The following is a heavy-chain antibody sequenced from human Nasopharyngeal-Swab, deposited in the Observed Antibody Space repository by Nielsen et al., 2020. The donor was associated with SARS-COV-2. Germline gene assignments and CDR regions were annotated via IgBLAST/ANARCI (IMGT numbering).Heavy chain of an antibody. CDR1: GGSFSGYY. CDR2: INHSGST. CDR3: AGVLCSRTSCYGVGNYYYGMDV. V-gene: IGHV4-34*01. D-gene: IGHD2-2*01. Sequence: SETLSLTCAVYGGSFSGYYWSWIRQPPGKGLEWIGDINHSGSTNYNPSLKSRVIMSVDTSKNQFSLKLSSVTAADTAVYYCAGVLCSRTSCYGVGNYYYGMDVWGQGTTVTVSS. J-gene: IGHJ6*02.